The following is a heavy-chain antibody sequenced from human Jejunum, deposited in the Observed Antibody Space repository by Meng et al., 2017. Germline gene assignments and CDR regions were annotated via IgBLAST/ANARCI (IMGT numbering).Heavy chain of an antibody. V-gene: IGHV3-20*04. D-gene: IGHD2-15*01. Sequence: GGPLRLSCAVSGFTFEDYGMTWVRQAPGKGLECVSNINWNGDRRGYADSVKGRFTISRDNAKNSLYLQMNSLGAEDTALYYCARVEASGSLYYLDYWGQGTLVTVSS. J-gene: IGHJ4*02. CDR1: GFTFEDYG. CDR3: ARVEASGSLYYLDY. CDR2: INWNGDRR.